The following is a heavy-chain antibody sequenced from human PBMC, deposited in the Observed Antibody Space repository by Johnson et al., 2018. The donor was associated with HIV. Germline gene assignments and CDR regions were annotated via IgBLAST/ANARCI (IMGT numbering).Heavy chain of an antibody. CDR3: ARSIAVAGSAFDI. CDR1: GFTFSSNY. V-gene: IGHV3-66*01. J-gene: IGHJ3*02. CDR2: IYSGGST. Sequence: VQLVESGGGVVQPERSLRLSCSASGFTFSSNYMSWVRQAPGRGLEWVSVIYSGGSTYYADSVKGRFTISRDNSKNTLYLQMNSLRAGDTAVYYCARSIAVAGSAFDIWGQGTMVTVSS. D-gene: IGHD6-19*01.